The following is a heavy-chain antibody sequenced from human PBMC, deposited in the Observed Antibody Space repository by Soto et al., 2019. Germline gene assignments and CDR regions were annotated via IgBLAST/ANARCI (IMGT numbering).Heavy chain of an antibody. CDR1: GFTFSSYG. CDR2: IWYDGSNK. J-gene: IGHJ4*02. CDR3: ARDRINRYYFDY. V-gene: IGHV3-33*01. Sequence: PGGSLRLSCAASGFTFSSYGMHWVRQAPGKGLEWVAVIWYDGSNKYYADSVKGRFTISRDNSKNTLYLQMNSLRAEDTAVYYCARDRINRYYFDYWGQGTLVTVSS.